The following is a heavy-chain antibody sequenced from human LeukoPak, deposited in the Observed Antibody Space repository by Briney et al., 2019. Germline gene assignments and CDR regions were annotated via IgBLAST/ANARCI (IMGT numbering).Heavy chain of an antibody. CDR2: IYSSGNT. CDR3: ARGIPVAGLFDY. Sequence: SETLSLTCTVSGGSISSGSHYWSWIRQPAGEGLEWIGRIYSSGNTNYNPSLKSRVTISVDTSKNQLSLKLSSVTAADTAIYHCARGIPVAGLFDYWGQGALVAVSS. J-gene: IGHJ4*02. CDR1: GGSISSGSHY. D-gene: IGHD6-19*01. V-gene: IGHV4-61*02.